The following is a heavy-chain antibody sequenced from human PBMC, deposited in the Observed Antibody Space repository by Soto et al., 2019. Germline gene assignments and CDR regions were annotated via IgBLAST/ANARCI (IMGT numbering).Heavy chain of an antibody. V-gene: IGHV6-1*01. J-gene: IGHJ4*02. Sequence: SQTLSLTCAISGDSVSSNSAAWNWIRQSPSRGLEWLGRTYYRSKWYHDYGISVKTRVTINPDTSRNQFSLHLNSVTPEDTAVYYCARTRITAPGTFDYWGQGTLVTVSS. CDR1: GDSVSSNSAA. D-gene: IGHD6-13*01. CDR2: TYYRSKWYH. CDR3: ARTRITAPGTFDY.